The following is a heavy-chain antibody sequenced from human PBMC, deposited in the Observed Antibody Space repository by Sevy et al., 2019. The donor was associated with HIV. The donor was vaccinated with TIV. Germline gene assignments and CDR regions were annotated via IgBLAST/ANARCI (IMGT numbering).Heavy chain of an antibody. CDR1: GFIISDYY. J-gene: IGHJ6*02. Sequence: GGSLRLSCVGSGFIISDYYMSWIRQAPGKGLEWVSYISGSDDAIYYSDSVKGRFTISRDNVKNSLYLQMNSLRAEDTAVYYWARDHVKDGDLGDYYYFAMDVWGQGTTVTVSS. V-gene: IGHV3-11*01. CDR2: ISGSDDAI. CDR3: ARDHVKDGDLGDYYYFAMDV. D-gene: IGHD4-17*01.